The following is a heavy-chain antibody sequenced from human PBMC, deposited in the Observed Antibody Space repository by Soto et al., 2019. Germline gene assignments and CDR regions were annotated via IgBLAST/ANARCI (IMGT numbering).Heavy chain of an antibody. J-gene: IGHJ5*02. D-gene: IGHD1-7*01. Sequence: QITLKESGPTLVKPTQTLTLTCTFSGFSLSTSGVGVGWIRQPPGKALEWLALIYWDDDKRYSPSLNSRLTNTNDTSQNQVVRTMTNMDPVDTATYYCALSPYDWNYFNWFDPWGQGTLVTVSS. CDR2: IYWDDDK. CDR1: GFSLSTSGVG. CDR3: ALSPYDWNYFNWFDP. V-gene: IGHV2-5*02.